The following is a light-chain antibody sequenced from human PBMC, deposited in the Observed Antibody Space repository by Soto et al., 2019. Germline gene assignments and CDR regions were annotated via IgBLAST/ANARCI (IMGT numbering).Light chain of an antibody. V-gene: IGKV3-20*01. CDR3: QNDDCSPYS. Sequence: ETVLTQSPGTLSLSPGETATLSCRASQSVASNSLACYQQKPGQAPRLLVYGASGSATDIPGRFSGPGSWTDFTPTINRLETEDCADDYCQNDDCSPYSFGQGTKLEIK. CDR1: QSVASNS. CDR2: GAS. J-gene: IGKJ2*01.